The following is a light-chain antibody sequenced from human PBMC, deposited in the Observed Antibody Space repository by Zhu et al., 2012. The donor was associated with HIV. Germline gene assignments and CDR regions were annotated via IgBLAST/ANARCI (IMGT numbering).Light chain of an antibody. V-gene: IGKV3D-20*02. Sequence: EIVLTQSPGTLSLSPGERATLSCRASQSVNSKYLAWYQQKPGQAPRLLIYATSSRATGITDGFSGSGSGTEFTLTISGLEPDDFAVYYCQLSSNFGGGTRVEIK. J-gene: IGKJ4*01. CDR2: ATS. CDR1: QSVNSKY. CDR3: QLSSN.